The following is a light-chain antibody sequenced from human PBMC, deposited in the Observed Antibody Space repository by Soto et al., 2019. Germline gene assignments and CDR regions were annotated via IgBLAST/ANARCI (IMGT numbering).Light chain of an antibody. CDR3: QQYGSSPRT. J-gene: IGKJ1*01. V-gene: IGKV3-20*01. Sequence: EIVLTQSACTLSWSPGERATLSCRASQSVSSSYLAWYQQKPGQAPRLLIYGASSRATGIPDRFSGSGSGTDFTLTISRLETEDFAVYYCQQYGSSPRTFGQGTKVDI. CDR1: QSVSSSY. CDR2: GAS.